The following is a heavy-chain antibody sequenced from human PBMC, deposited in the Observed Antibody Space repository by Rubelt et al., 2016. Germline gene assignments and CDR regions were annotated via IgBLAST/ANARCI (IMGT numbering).Heavy chain of an antibody. CDR1: GCTFSSYV. Sequence: KPGSSAKVSCKASGCTFSSYVINWVRQAPVQGLEWIGRIVPILHVITSAQKFRGRVMITADKSTRTAYMEVTILRSEDTAVYYCARSPVVYGVDVWGQGATVTVSS. J-gene: IGHJ6*02. CDR2: IVPILHVI. V-gene: IGHV1-69*04. CDR3: ARSPVVYGVDV.